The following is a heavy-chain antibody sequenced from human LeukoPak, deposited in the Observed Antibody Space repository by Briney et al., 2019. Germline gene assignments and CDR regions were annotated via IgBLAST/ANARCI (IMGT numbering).Heavy chain of an antibody. V-gene: IGHV4-59*08. Sequence: SETLSLTCTVSGGSIRTYSWSWIRQSPGKGLEWIGYNYYIGSTNYNPSLKSRVTISVDTSKNQFSLRLTSVTAADTAVYYCARHYYGSGSYGKDAFVIWGQGTMVTVSS. J-gene: IGHJ3*02. CDR1: GGSIRTYS. D-gene: IGHD3-10*01. CDR2: NYYIGST. CDR3: ARHYYGSGSYGKDAFVI.